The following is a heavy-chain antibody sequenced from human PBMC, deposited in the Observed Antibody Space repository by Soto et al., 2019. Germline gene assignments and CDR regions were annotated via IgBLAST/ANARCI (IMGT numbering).Heavy chain of an antibody. D-gene: IGHD3-9*01. J-gene: IGHJ5*02. CDR3: ARDLRYFDWLPHNWFDP. CDR1: GGSISSYY. Sequence: SETLSLTCTVSGGSISSYYWSWIRQPPGKGLEWIGYIYYSGSTNYNPSLKSRVTISVDTSKNQFSLKLSSVTAADTAVYYCARDLRYFDWLPHNWFDPWGQGTLVTVS. V-gene: IGHV4-59*01. CDR2: IYYSGST.